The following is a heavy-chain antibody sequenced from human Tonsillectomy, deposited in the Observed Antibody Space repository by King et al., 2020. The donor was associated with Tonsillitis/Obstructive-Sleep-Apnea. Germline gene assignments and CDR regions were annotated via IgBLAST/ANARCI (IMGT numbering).Heavy chain of an antibody. V-gene: IGHV4-59*01. CDR1: GGSISSYY. Sequence: QVQLQESGPGLVKPSETLSLTCTVSGGSISSYYWSWVRQPPGKGLEWIGYIYYDGSTTYNPSLKSRLTISVDTSKYQFSLKLSSVTAADTAVYFCARGSTSGWYRNDYWGQGALVTVSS. J-gene: IGHJ4*02. CDR2: IYYDGST. CDR3: ARGSTSGWYRNDY. D-gene: IGHD6-19*01.